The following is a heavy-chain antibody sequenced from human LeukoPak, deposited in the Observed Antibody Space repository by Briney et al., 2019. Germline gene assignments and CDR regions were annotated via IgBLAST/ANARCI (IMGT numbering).Heavy chain of an antibody. J-gene: IGHJ4*02. D-gene: IGHD3-22*01. V-gene: IGHV1-69*06. CDR3: AKDREYTMIVVPFDY. Sequence: PMASVKVSCKASGGTFSSYAISWVRQAPGQGLEWMGGIIPIFGTANYAQKFQGRVTITADKSTSTAYMELSSLRSEDTAVYYCAKDREYTMIVVPFDYWGQGTLVTVSS. CDR1: GGTFSSYA. CDR2: IIPIFGTA.